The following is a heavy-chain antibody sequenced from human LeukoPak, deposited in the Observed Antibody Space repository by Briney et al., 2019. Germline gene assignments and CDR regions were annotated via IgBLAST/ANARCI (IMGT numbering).Heavy chain of an antibody. Sequence: GASVKVSCKVSGKSLTRVSIHWVRQSPGKGLEWMGGLDPEHGGRLYAQTFQGRVTMTEDASTDTAYMELNRLRSEDTAVYYCATATIIWGSYRSWSDTWGQGTLVTVSS. D-gene: IGHD3-16*02. CDR3: ATATIIWGSYRSWSDT. CDR1: GKSLTRVS. J-gene: IGHJ5*02. CDR2: LDPEHGGR. V-gene: IGHV1-24*01.